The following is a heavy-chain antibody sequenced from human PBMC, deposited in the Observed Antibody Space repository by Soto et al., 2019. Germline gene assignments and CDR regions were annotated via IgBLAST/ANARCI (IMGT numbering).Heavy chain of an antibody. V-gene: IGHV4-61*03. CDR3: VRNHGSGFYYFDP. D-gene: IGHD3-22*01. CDR1: GGSVSSGSYY. Sequence: SETLSLTCTVSGGSVSSGSYYWSWIRQHPGKGLEWIGHIYYSGGPYYNPSLKSRTTISVDTSKNNFSLSLSSVTAADTAMYYCVRNHGSGFYYFDPRGQRTLVTVSS. CDR2: IYYSGGP. J-gene: IGHJ5*02.